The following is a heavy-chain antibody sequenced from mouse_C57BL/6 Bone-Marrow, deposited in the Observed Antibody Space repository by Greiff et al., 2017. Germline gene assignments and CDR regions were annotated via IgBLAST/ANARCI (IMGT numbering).Heavy chain of an antibody. Sequence: VQLQQSGPELVKPGASVKLSCKASGYTFTSYDIHWVKQRPGQGLEWIGWIYPGNGSTKYNEKFKGKATLNVDTSSSTAYMELHSLTSEDSAVYVCARDDSSSYWYFDVWGTGTTVTVSS. CDR1: GYTFTSYD. CDR2: IYPGNGST. J-gene: IGHJ1*03. CDR3: ARDDSSSYWYFDV. D-gene: IGHD1-1*01. V-gene: IGHV1-85*01.